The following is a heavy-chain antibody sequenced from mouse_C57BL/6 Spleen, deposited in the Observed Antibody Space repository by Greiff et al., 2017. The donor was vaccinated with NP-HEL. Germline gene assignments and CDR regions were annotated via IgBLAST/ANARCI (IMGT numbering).Heavy chain of an antibody. V-gene: IGHV10-3*01. Sequence: EVQLVESGGGLVQPKGSLKLSCAASGFTFNTYAMHWVRQAPGKGVEWVARIRSKSSNYATYYADSVKDRFTISRDDSQSMLYLQMNNLKTEDTAMYYCVRGGRFYGEGYYAMDYWGQGTSVTVSS. J-gene: IGHJ4*01. CDR2: IRSKSSNYAT. CDR3: VRGGRFYGEGYYAMDY. D-gene: IGHD2-13*01. CDR1: GFTFNTYA.